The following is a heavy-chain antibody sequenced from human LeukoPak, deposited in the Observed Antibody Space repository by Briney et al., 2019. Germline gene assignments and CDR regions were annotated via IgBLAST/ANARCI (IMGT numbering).Heavy chain of an antibody. CDR2: INPIFGTA. D-gene: IGHD3-9*01. J-gene: IGHJ5*02. CDR3: ASGNTIFNWFDP. CDR1: GGTFSSYA. Sequence: SVKVPCKASGGTFSSYAISWVRQAPGQGLEWMGGINPIFGTANYAQKFQGRVTITADESTSTAYMELSSLRSEDTAVYYCASGNTIFNWFDPRGQGTLVTVSS. V-gene: IGHV1-69*13.